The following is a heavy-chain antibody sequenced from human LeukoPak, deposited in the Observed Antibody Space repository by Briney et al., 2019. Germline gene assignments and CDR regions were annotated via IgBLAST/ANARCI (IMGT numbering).Heavy chain of an antibody. J-gene: IGHJ4*02. Sequence: PGGSLRLSCAASGLTFSSYAMSWVRQAPGKGLEWVSAISGSGGSTYYTDSVKGRFTISRDNSENTLYLQMNSLRAEDTAVYYCANSPLGAFFFDYWGQGTLVTVSS. CDR1: GLTFSSYA. CDR2: ISGSGGST. D-gene: IGHD3-10*01. V-gene: IGHV3-23*01. CDR3: ANSPLGAFFFDY.